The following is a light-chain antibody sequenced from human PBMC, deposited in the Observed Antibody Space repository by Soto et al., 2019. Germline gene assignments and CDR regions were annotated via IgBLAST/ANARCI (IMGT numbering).Light chain of an antibody. Sequence: DIVMTQSPDSLAVSLGERATLNCKSSQSVLYSSNNKNYLAWYQQKPGQPPKELIYWASTRQSVVPDRFSGSGSGTDFTLTISSLQAEDVAVYYCQQYYNTQYTFGQGTKLEIK. V-gene: IGKV4-1*01. CDR3: QQYYNTQYT. CDR2: WAS. J-gene: IGKJ2*01. CDR1: QSVLYSSNNKNY.